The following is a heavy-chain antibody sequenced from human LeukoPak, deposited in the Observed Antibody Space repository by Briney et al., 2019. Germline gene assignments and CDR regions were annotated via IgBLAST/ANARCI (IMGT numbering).Heavy chain of an antibody. CDR1: GFTFSSYA. V-gene: IGHV3-23*01. J-gene: IGHJ4*02. CDR3: AKLAQVAATLGHFDY. CDR2: ISGSGGGT. Sequence: GGSPRLSCAGSGFTFSSYAISWVRQAPGKGLDWVSAISGSGGGTHYADSVKGRFTISRDNSKNTLYLQMNSLRAEDTAVYYCAKLAQVAATLGHFDYWGQGTLVTVSS. D-gene: IGHD2-15*01.